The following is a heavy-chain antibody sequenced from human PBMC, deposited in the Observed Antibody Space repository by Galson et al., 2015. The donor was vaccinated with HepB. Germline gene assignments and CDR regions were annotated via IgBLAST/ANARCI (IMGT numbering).Heavy chain of an antibody. D-gene: IGHD3-16*01. J-gene: IGHJ4*02. CDR3: ANPHIMITFGGAN. V-gene: IGHV3-23*01. Sequence: SLRLSCAASGFTFSSYAMSWVRQAPGKGLEWVSAISGSGGSTYYADSVKGRFTISRDNSKNTLYLQMNSLRAEDTAVYYCANPHIMITFGGANWGQGTLVTVSS. CDR2: ISGSGGST. CDR1: GFTFSSYA.